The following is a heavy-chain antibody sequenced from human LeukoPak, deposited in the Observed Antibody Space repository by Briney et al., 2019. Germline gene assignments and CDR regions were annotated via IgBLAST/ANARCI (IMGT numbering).Heavy chain of an antibody. D-gene: IGHD3-22*01. V-gene: IGHV3-23*01. CDR1: GFTSSSYA. J-gene: IGHJ4*02. CDR3: AKVFLADFYDSSPDN. Sequence: GGSLRLSCAASGFTSSSYAMSWVRQAPGKGLEWVSAISGSGGSTYYADSVKGRLTISRDNSKNTLYLQMNSLRAEDTAVYYCAKVFLADFYDSSPDNWGQGTLVTVSS. CDR2: ISGSGGST.